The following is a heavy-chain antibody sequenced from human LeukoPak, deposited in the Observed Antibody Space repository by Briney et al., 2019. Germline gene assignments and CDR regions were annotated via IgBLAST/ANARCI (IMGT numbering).Heavy chain of an antibody. CDR1: GFTFSSYG. CDR2: ISYDGSNK. Sequence: PGGSLRLSCAASGFTFSSYGMHWVRQAPGKGLEWVAVISYDGSNKYYADSVKGRFTISRDNSKNTLYLQMNSLRAEDTAVYYCARDQSVGATAPDAFDIWGQGTMVTVSS. V-gene: IGHV3-30*03. D-gene: IGHD1-26*01. J-gene: IGHJ3*02. CDR3: ARDQSVGATAPDAFDI.